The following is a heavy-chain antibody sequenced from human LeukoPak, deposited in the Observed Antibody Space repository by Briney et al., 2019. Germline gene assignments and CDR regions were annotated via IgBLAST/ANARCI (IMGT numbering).Heavy chain of an antibody. CDR2: IYSGDNA. D-gene: IGHD2-15*01. CDR1: GFSFGTNY. CDR3: ARDTGSGYCSGGRCRGAFDI. V-gene: IGHV3-53*01. J-gene: IGHJ3*02. Sequence: GGSLRLSCAMSGFSFGTNYMTWVRQAPGKGLEWVSVIYSGDNAYYADSVKGRFTISRDNSKNMLSLQMNSLRAEDTAVYYCARDTGSGYCSGGRCRGAFDIWGRGTVVTVSS.